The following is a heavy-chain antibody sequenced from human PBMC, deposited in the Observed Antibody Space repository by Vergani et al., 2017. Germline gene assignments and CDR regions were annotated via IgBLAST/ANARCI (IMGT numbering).Heavy chain of an antibody. J-gene: IGHJ5*02. V-gene: IGHV3-7*01. Sequence: EVQLVESGGGLVQPGGSLRLSCAASGFTFSSYWMSWVRQAPGKGLEWVANIKQDGSEKYYVDSVKGRFTISRDTAKNSLYLQMNSLRAEDTAVYYCARAFFDPQTGVVWFDPWGQGTLVNVSS. CDR1: GFTFSSYW. D-gene: IGHD3/OR15-3a*01. CDR2: IKQDGSEK. CDR3: ARAFFDPQTGVVWFDP.